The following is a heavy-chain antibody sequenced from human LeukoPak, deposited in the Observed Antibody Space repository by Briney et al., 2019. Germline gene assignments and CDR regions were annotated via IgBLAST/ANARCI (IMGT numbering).Heavy chain of an antibody. Sequence: ASVKVSCNASGYIFSSFAMNWVRQAPGQGLEWMGWINANSGKLTYAQNFTGRFVFSVDTSANTAFLQINGLKVEDTAVYYCAIVYSSNWDEGYFDYWGQGTLVAVSS. V-gene: IGHV7-4-1*02. CDR2: INANSGKL. CDR1: GYIFSSFA. CDR3: AIVYSSNWDEGYFDY. J-gene: IGHJ4*02. D-gene: IGHD6-13*01.